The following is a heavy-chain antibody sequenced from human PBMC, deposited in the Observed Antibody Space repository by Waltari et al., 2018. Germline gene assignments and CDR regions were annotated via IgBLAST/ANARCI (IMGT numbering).Heavy chain of an antibody. V-gene: IGHV4-59*01. CDR3: ARSGDIVLMVYAIPYYFDY. Sequence: QVQLQESGPGLVKPSETLSLTCTVSGGSISSYYWSWIRQPPGKGLEWIGYIYYSGSTNYNPSLKRRVTISVDTSKNQFSLKLSSVTAADTAVYYCARSGDIVLMVYAIPYYFDYWGQGTLVTVSS. CDR2: IYYSGST. CDR1: GGSISSYY. D-gene: IGHD2-8*01. J-gene: IGHJ4*02.